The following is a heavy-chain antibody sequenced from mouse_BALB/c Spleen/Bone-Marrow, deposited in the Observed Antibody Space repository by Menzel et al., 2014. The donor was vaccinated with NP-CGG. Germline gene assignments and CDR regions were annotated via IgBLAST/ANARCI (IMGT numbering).Heavy chain of an antibody. CDR1: GFTFTDYY. V-gene: IGHV7-3*02. J-gene: IGHJ4*01. Sequence: EVQGAESGGGLVQPGGSLRLSCTTSGFTFTDYYMSWVRQPPGKALEWLAFIRNKANGYTTEYSASVKGRFTISRDNSQSILYLQMNTLRAEDSATYYCARFPMDYWGQGTSVTVSS. CDR3: ARFPMDY. CDR2: IRNKANGYTT.